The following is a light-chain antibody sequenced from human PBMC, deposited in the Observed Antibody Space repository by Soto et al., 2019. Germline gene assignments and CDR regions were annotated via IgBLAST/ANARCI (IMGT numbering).Light chain of an antibody. CDR2: GAS. V-gene: IGKV3-15*01. CDR1: QSVSSN. Sequence: EIVMTQSPATLSVSPGERATLSCRASQSVSSNLAWYQQKPGQAPRLLIYGASTRATGIPARCSGSGSGTEFTLTISRLQSEDFAVYYCQHYNNWPRTFGQGTKVEIK. CDR3: QHYNNWPRT. J-gene: IGKJ1*01.